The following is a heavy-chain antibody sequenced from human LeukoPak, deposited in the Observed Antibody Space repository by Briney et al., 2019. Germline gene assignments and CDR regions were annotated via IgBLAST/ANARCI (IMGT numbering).Heavy chain of an antibody. CDR1: GGSISSYY. D-gene: IGHD6-13*01. Sequence: SETLSLTCTVSGGSISSYYWSWIRQPPGKGLEWIGYIYYSGSTNYNPSLKSRATISVDTSKNQFSLRLSSVTAADTAVYYCARDRWGGIAAAGAYFDPWGQGTLVTVSS. J-gene: IGHJ5*02. CDR3: ARDRWGGIAAAGAYFDP. V-gene: IGHV4-59*01. CDR2: IYYSGST.